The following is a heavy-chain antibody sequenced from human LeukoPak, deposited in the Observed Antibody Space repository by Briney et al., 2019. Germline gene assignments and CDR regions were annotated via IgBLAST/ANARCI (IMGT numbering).Heavy chain of an antibody. V-gene: IGHV3-15*01. Sequence: GGSLRLSCAASGFTFSNAWMSWVRQAPGKGLEWVGRIKSKTDGGTTDYAAPVKGRFTISRDDSKNTLYLQMNSLKTEDTAVYYCTTAPIGGPDPDYWGQGTLVTVSS. CDR3: TTAPIGGPDPDY. D-gene: IGHD3-16*01. CDR2: IKSKTDGGTT. CDR1: GFTFSNAW. J-gene: IGHJ4*02.